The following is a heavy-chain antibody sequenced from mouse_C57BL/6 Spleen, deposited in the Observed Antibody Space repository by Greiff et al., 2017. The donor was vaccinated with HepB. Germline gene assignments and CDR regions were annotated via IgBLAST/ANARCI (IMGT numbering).Heavy chain of an antibody. V-gene: IGHV1-64*01. J-gene: IGHJ2*01. Sequence: QVQLQQPGAELVKPGASVKLSCKASGYTFTSYWMHWVKQRPGQGLEWIGMIHPNSGSTNYNEKFKSKATLTVDKSSSTAYMQLKSLTSEDSAVYYCARGDGNHFDYWGQGTTLTVSS. CDR1: GYTFTSYW. CDR2: IHPNSGST. D-gene: IGHD2-1*01. CDR3: ARGDGNHFDY.